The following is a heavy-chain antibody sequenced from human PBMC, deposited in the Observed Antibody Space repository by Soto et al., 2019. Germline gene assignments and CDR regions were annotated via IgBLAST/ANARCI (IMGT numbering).Heavy chain of an antibody. CDR2: IYYSGRT. CDR1: GESISSSSYY. J-gene: IGHJ4*02. D-gene: IGHD2-21*02. CDR3: ARQRTTVVTQAYFDH. Sequence: SETLSLTCIVSGESISSSSYYWGWIRQPPGKGLEWIGNIYYSGRTYYNPSFKSRVTISIDTSKNQFSLKLSSVTATDTAVYYCARQRTTVVTQAYFDHWGQGARVTVSS. V-gene: IGHV4-39*01.